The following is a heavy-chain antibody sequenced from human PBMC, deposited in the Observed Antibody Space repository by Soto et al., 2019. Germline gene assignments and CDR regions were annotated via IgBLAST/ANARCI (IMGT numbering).Heavy chain of an antibody. V-gene: IGHV3-30*18. CDR1: GFTFSSYG. J-gene: IGHJ4*02. D-gene: IGHD6-19*01. CDR3: AKDRQWLVPDY. Sequence: QVQLVESGGGVVQPGRSLRLSCAASGFTFSSYGMHWVRQAPGKGLEWVAVISYDGSNKYYADSVKGRFTISRDNSKNTLYLQMNSLRAEDTAVYYCAKDRQWLVPDYWGQGTLVTVSS. CDR2: ISYDGSNK.